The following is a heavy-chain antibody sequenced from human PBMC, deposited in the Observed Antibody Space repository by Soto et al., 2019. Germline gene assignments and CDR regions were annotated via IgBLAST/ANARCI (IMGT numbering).Heavy chain of an antibody. CDR2: ISSSSSTI. V-gene: IGHV3-48*01. D-gene: IGHD2-8*02. Sequence: PWGSLRLSCSASGFTFSSYAMNWVRQAPGKGLEWVSYISSSSSTIYYADSVKGRFTISRDNAKNSLYLQMNSLRAEDTAVYYSAVGLVYYYYMDVWGKGTTVTVSS. CDR3: AVGLVYYYYMDV. J-gene: IGHJ6*03. CDR1: GFTFSSYA.